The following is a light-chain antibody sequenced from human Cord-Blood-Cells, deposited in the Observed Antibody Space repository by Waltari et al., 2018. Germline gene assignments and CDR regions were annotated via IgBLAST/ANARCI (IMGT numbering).Light chain of an antibody. Sequence: CRAMQGMSSYLNRYQQKPGKAPKRLIYAAARLQSGVPSRVSGSGSETDFTLNSSSPQPEGFATYYCQQSYSTPYTLGPGTKLEIK. CDR2: AAA. J-gene: IGKJ2*01. CDR3: QQSYSTPYT. V-gene: IGKV1-39*01. CDR1: QGMSSY.